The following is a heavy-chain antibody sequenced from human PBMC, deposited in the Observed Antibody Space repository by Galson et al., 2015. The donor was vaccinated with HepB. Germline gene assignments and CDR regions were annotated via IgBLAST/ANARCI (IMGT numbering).Heavy chain of an antibody. V-gene: IGHV3-21*01. D-gene: IGHD3-10*01. J-gene: IGHJ4*02. Sequence: SLRLSCAASGFTFKTYSMNWVRQAPGKGLEWVSSISRKSNYIYYADSVKGRFTISRDNAKNSLFLQINSLRAEDTAVYFCARPPVGDPDSGTPLYYFDSWGQGTLVIVSS. CDR2: ISRKSNYI. CDR1: GFTFKTYS. CDR3: ARPPVGDPDSGTPLYYFDS.